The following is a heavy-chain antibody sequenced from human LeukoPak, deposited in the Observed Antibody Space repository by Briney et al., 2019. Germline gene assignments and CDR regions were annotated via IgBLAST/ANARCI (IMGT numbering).Heavy chain of an antibody. Sequence: SQTLSLTCTVSGGSISSGSYYWSWIRQPAGKGLEWIGRIYTSGSTNYNPSLKSRVTISVDTSKNQFSLKLSSVTAADTAVYYCARDLGDEGGYWGQGTLVTVSS. CDR2: IYTSGST. D-gene: IGHD3-16*01. CDR3: ARDLGDEGGY. CDR1: GGSISSGSYY. J-gene: IGHJ4*02. V-gene: IGHV4-61*02.